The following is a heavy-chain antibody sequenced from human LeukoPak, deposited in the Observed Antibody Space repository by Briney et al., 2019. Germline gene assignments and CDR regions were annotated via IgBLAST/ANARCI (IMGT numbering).Heavy chain of an antibody. J-gene: IGHJ5*02. V-gene: IGHV3-23*01. CDR1: GFTFSSCA. Sequence: PGGSLRLSCAASGFTFSSCAMSWVRQAPGKGLEWVSSISGSGGSTYYADSVKGLFTISRDNSKNTLYLQMSSLRTEDTAVYYCAKGGIQFNWFDPWGQGTLVTVSS. CDR3: AKGGIQFNWFDP. CDR2: ISGSGGST. D-gene: IGHD5-24*01.